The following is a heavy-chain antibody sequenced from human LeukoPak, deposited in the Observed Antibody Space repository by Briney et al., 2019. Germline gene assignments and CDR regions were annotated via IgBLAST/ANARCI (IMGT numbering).Heavy chain of an antibody. CDR2: IFHDGVT. CDR1: GASISGNY. D-gene: IGHD5-12*01. CDR3: AKFSRWLPFEY. Sequence: SETLSLTCAVSGASISGNYWSWIRHSPEKGLEWIGHIFHDGVTDYNPSLMSRVSIFSDTPKNHFSLRLTSVTAADTAVYYCAKFSRWLPFEYWGQGALVTVSS. J-gene: IGHJ4*02. V-gene: IGHV4-59*01.